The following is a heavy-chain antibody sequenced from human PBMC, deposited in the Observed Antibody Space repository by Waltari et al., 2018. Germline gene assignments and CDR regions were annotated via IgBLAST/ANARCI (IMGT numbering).Heavy chain of an antibody. Sequence: QVQLVQSGAEVKKPGASVKVSCKVSGYTLTELSMHWVRQAPGKGLEWMGGFDPEEGETICAQKFQGRVIMTEDTSTDTAYMELSSLRSADTAVYYCATLGLRFGGGYFDYWGQGALVTVSS. CDR3: ATLGLRFGGGYFDY. CDR2: FDPEEGET. V-gene: IGHV1-24*01. D-gene: IGHD3-10*01. CDR1: GYTLTELS. J-gene: IGHJ4*02.